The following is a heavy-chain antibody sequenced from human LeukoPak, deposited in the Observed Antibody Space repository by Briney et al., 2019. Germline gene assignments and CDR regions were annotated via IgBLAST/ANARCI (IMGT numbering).Heavy chain of an antibody. CDR2: IYKSGST. CDR3: ARHGAGVHGPVDY. CDR1: GVSISSSSYY. Sequence: SETLSLTCTVSGVSISSSSYYWGWIRQPPGKGLEWIGSIYKSGSTYYNPSLKSRVTIFVDTSKNQFYLNLNSVTAADTAVYYCARHGAGVHGPVDYWGQGALVTVSS. J-gene: IGHJ4*02. V-gene: IGHV4-39*01. D-gene: IGHD6-19*01.